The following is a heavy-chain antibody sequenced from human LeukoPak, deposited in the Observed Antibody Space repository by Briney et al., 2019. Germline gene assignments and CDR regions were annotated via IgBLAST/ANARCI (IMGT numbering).Heavy chain of an antibody. J-gene: IGHJ4*02. V-gene: IGHV4-59*01. CDR2: IYYSGST. CDR1: GGSISSYY. D-gene: IGHD6-13*01. CDR3: ARGVYIAAAQYGY. Sequence: PSETLSLTCTVSGGSISSYYWSWIRQPPGKGLEWIGYIYYSGSTNYNPSLKSRVTISVDASKNQFSLKLSSVTAADTAVYYCARGVYIAAAQYGYWGQGTLVTVSS.